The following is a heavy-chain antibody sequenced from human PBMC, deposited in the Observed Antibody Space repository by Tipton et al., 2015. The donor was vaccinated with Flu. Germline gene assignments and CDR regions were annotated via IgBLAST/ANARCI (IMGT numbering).Heavy chain of an antibody. CDR3: ARWRFFDY. CDR1: GFTFSSYE. J-gene: IGHJ4*02. V-gene: IGHV3-48*03. Sequence: SLRLSCVASGFTFSSYEMNWVRQAPGKGPEWIAKISSSGDGIYYADSVMGRFTVPRDNGKNSLFLEINRLRDEDTAVYYCARWRFFDYWGQGTLVTVSS. CDR2: ISSSGDGI. D-gene: IGHD3-3*01.